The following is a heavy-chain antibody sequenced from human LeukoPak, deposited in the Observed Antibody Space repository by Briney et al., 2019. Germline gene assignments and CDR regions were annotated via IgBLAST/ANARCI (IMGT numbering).Heavy chain of an antibody. CDR1: GGFISSNTYY. Sequence: MASETLSLTCTVSGGFISSNTYYWGWIRRPPGKGLGWIGNIHYSGSTYYIPTLKSRVPISVDTSKNQFSLNPSSLTAADTAVYYCATSDTVSTYNWFDPWGQGTLVTVSS. D-gene: IGHD5/OR15-5a*01. CDR2: IHYSGST. CDR3: ATSDTVSTYNWFDP. J-gene: IGHJ5*02. V-gene: IGHV4-39*01.